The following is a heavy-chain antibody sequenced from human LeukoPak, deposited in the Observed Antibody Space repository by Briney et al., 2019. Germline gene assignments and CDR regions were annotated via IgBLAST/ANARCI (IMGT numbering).Heavy chain of an antibody. Sequence: TPGESLKISCKGSGYTFTDYWMHWVRQAPGQGLEWMGWINPNSGGTKYAQKFQGRVTMTRDTSISTAYMELSRLRSDDTAMYYCAPGGAIDYWGQGTLVTVSS. J-gene: IGHJ4*02. D-gene: IGHD3-10*01. CDR1: GYTFTDYW. V-gene: IGHV1-2*02. CDR2: INPNSGGT. CDR3: APGGAIDY.